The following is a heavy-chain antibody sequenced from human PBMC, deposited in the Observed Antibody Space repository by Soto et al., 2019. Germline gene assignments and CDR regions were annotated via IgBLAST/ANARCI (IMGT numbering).Heavy chain of an antibody. J-gene: IGHJ4*02. CDR3: ARTADYYDSSGHLEDFDY. D-gene: IGHD3-22*01. CDR1: GGTFGSYA. CDR2: IIPIFGTA. V-gene: IGHV1-69*06. Sequence: SVKVSCKASGGTFGSYAISWVRQAPGQGLEWMGGIIPIFGTANYAQKFQGRVTITADKSTSTAYMELSSLRSEDTAVYYCARTADYYDSSGHLEDFDYWGQGTLVTVSS.